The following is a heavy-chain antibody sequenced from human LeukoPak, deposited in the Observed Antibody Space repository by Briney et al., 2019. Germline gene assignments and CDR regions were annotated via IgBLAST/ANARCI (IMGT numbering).Heavy chain of an antibody. J-gene: IGHJ4*02. CDR1: GGSISSYY. V-gene: IGHV4-4*07. Sequence: SETLSLTCTVSGGSISSYYWSRIRQPAGKGLEWIGRIYISGSTNYNPSLKSRVTMSVDTSKNQFSLKLSSVTAADTAVYYCARDRGTWNDDGFDYWGQGTLVTVSS. CDR2: IYISGST. D-gene: IGHD1-1*01. CDR3: ARDRGTWNDDGFDY.